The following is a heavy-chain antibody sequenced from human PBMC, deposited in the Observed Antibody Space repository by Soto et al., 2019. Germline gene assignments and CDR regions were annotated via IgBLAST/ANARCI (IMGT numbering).Heavy chain of an antibody. CDR1: GYTFSNFG. CDR2: IGTYNGNT. D-gene: IGHD2-15*01. V-gene: IGHV1-18*01. J-gene: IGHJ2*01. Sequence: QVQLVQSAAEVKKPGASVKVSCKASGYTFSNFGLSWVRQAPGQGLEWMGWIGTYNGNTEHAQKFQDRVTMSTDTSTNTAYMELRGLTSDDTAVYYCARCYCSVGSCYTCWHFDLWGRGTLVTVSS. CDR3: ARCYCSVGSCYTCWHFDL.